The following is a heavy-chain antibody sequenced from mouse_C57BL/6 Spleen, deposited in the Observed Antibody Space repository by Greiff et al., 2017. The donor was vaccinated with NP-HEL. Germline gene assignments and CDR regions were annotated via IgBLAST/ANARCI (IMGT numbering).Heavy chain of an antibody. CDR3: ATRGYYGSWENYFDY. J-gene: IGHJ2*01. D-gene: IGHD1-1*01. CDR2: ISGGGGNT. V-gene: IGHV5-9*01. Sequence: EVQRVESGGGLVKPGGSLKLSCAASGFTFSSYTMSWVRQTPEKRLEWVATISGGGGNTYYPDSVKGRFTISRDNAKNTLYLQMSSLRSEDTALYYCATRGYYGSWENYFDYWGQGTTLTVSS. CDR1: GFTFSSYT.